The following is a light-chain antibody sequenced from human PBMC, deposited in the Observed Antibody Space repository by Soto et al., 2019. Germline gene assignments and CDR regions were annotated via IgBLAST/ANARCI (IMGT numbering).Light chain of an antibody. CDR2: WGS. CDR3: MQALQTPLT. Sequence: DIVMTQSPLSLPVTPGEPASISCRSSQSLLHSNGYTYLDWYLQKPGQSPQLLIYWGSNRASGVPDRFRGSGSGTDITLKISRVEAEDVGVYYCMQALQTPLTFGQGTRLEIK. V-gene: IGKV2-28*01. J-gene: IGKJ5*01. CDR1: QSLLHSNGYTY.